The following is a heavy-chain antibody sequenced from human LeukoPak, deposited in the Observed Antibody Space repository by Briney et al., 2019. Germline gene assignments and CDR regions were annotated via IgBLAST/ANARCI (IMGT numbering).Heavy chain of an antibody. D-gene: IGHD2-8*01. CDR2: ISSSSSTI. V-gene: IGHV3-48*01. CDR1: GFTFSSCS. J-gene: IGHJ4*02. Sequence: GGSLRLSYSASGFTFSSCSMIWVRQAPGKRLEWVSYISSSSSTIYYADSVKGRFTISRDIAKNSLYLQMNSLRAEDTAVYYCASALTSGLDYWGQGTLVTVSS. CDR3: ASALTSGLDY.